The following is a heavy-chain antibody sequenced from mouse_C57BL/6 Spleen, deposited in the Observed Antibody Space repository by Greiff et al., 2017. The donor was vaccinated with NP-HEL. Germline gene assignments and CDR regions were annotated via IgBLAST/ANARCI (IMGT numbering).Heavy chain of an antibody. D-gene: IGHD1-1*02. J-gene: IGHJ3*01. V-gene: IGHV5-12*01. Sequence: EVQLQESGGGLVQPGGSLKLSCAASGFTFSDYYMYWVRQTPEKRLEWVAYISNGGGSTYYPDTVKGRFTISRDNAKNTLYLQMSRLKSEDTAMYYCARHAATGAWFAYWGQGTLVTVSA. CDR1: GFTFSDYY. CDR2: ISNGGGST. CDR3: ARHAATGAWFAY.